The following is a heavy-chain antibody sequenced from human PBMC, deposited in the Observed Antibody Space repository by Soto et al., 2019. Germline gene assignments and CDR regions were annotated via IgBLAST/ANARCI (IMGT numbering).Heavy chain of an antibody. CDR3: AKMGGDSCFSSLDF. CDR1: GFTFSTYA. J-gene: IGHJ4*02. V-gene: IGHV3-23*01. CDR2: ISGGGITT. D-gene: IGHD2-15*01. Sequence: VQLLESGGGLVQPGGSLRLSCAASGFTFSTYAMSWVRQAPGKGLEWVSSISGGGITTYYADSMKGRFSISRDNSKNTLYLQKHSLRAVDTAVYCCAKMGGDSCFSSLDFWGRGTLVTVSS.